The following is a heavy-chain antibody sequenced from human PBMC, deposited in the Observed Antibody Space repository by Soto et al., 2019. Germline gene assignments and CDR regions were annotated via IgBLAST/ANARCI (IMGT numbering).Heavy chain of an antibody. J-gene: IGHJ6*02. V-gene: IGHV1-46*01. CDR2: INPSGST. CDR3: AREAGVAIFGVVSYYGMDV. Sequence: QVQLVQSGAEVKKPGASVNVSCRASGYTFTNYYIHWVRQAPGQGLERMGIINPSGSTTYAQKFQGRVTLTRDTATRTGYMELSRLRSEDAAVYYCAREAGVAIFGVVSYYGMDVWGQGTTVTVSS. D-gene: IGHD3-3*02. CDR1: GYTFTNYY.